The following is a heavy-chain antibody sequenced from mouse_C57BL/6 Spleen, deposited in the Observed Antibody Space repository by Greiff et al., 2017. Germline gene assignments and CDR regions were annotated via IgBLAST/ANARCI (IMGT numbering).Heavy chain of an antibody. CDR2: IHPNSGST. Sequence: QVQLQQPGAELVKPGASVKLSCKASGYTFTSYWMHWVKQRPGQGLEWIGMIHPNSGSTNYNEKFKSKATLPVDKSSSTAYMQLSSLTSEDSAVYYCARNSAGTMDYWGQGTSVTVSS. CDR1: GYTFTSYW. J-gene: IGHJ4*01. V-gene: IGHV1-64*01. CDR3: ARNSAGTMDY.